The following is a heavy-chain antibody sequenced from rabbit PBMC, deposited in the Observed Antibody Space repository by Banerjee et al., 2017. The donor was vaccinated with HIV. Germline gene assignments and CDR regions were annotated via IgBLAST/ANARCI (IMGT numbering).Heavy chain of an antibody. Sequence: QQQLEESGGDLVKPEGSLTLTCTASGFSFSNKYVMCWVRQAPGKGLEWIGYIYGASLNTDYASWVNGRFTISSDNAQNTVDLQMNSLTAADTATYFCARDLAGVIGWNFNFWGQGTLVTVS. CDR3: ARDLAGVIGWNFNF. CDR1: GFSFSNKYV. D-gene: IGHD4-1*01. J-gene: IGHJ3*01. CDR2: IYGASLNT. V-gene: IGHV1S45*01.